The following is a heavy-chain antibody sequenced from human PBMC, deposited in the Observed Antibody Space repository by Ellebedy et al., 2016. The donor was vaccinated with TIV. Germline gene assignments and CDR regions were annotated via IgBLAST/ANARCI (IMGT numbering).Heavy chain of an antibody. V-gene: IGHV3-23*01. CDR1: GFTFSTYA. CDR3: AKDRDTRDPKNYSDMDV. CDR2: INKSGCST. Sequence: GESLKISCAGSGFTFSTYAMSWVRQAPGKGLEWVSIINKSGCSTYYADSVKGRFTISRDNSKNTVFLQMRSLRSADTGIYFCAKDRDTRDPKNYSDMDVWGQGTTVTVSS. J-gene: IGHJ6*02.